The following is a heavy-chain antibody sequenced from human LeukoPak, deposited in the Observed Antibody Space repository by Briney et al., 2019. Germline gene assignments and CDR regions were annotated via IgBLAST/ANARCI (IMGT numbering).Heavy chain of an antibody. CDR2: INPSGGST. CDR1: GGTFSSYA. V-gene: IGHV1-46*01. Sequence: ASVKVSCKASGGTFSSYAISWVRQAPGQGLEWMGIINPSGGSTSYAQKFQGRVTMTRDTSTSTVYMELSSLRSEDTAVYYCARVESRGAFDIWGQGTMVTVSS. J-gene: IGHJ3*02. CDR3: ARVESRGAFDI.